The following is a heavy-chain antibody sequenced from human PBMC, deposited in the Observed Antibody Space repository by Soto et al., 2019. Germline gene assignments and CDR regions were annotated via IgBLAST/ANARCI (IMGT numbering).Heavy chain of an antibody. J-gene: IGHJ3*02. CDR3: ARVWGGAFDI. CDR1: CYSIISSY. CDR2: IYYSGST. V-gene: IGHV4-59*01. D-gene: IGHD3-10*01. Sequence: SETLYRNFTLNCYSIISSYWSWIRQPPGKGLEWIGYIYYSGSTNYNPSLKSRVTISVDTSKNQFSLKLSSVTAADTAVYYCARVWGGAFDIWGQGTMVT.